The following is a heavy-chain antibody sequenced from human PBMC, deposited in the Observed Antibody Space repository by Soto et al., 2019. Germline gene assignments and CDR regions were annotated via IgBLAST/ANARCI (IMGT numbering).Heavy chain of an antibody. CDR3: ARVTPGHH. CDR2: IIPIIGRA. V-gene: IGHV1-69*13. CDR1: GYTFTSYG. Sequence: SVKVSCKASGYTFTSYGISWVRQAPGQGLEWMGGIIPIIGRANYAQKFQGRVTITADESTSTAYMELSSLRSEDTAVYYCARVTPGHHWGQGTLVTVSS. J-gene: IGHJ5*02.